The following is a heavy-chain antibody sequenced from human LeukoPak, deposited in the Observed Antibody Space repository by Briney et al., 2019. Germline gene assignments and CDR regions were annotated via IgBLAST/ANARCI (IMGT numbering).Heavy chain of an antibody. V-gene: IGHV3-21*01. D-gene: IGHD3-10*01. CDR1: GFTFSTSG. CDR2: ISSNSLYM. J-gene: IGHJ5*02. CDR3: ARDGGAYYNH. Sequence: GGSLRLSCAASGFTFSTSGMNWVRQAPGKGLEWVSSISSNSLYMYYADSVEGRFAVSRDNARNSLYLQMNSLRAEDTAVYYCARDGGAYYNHWGQGTLVTVSS.